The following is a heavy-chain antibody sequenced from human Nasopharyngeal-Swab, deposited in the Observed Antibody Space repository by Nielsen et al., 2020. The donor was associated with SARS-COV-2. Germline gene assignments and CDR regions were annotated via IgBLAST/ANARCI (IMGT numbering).Heavy chain of an antibody. V-gene: IGHV3-30-3*01. D-gene: IGHD4-23*01. CDR3: AKDAHYGGPPGDAFDI. Sequence: GESLKISCAASGFTFSSYAMHWVRQAPGKGLEWVAVISYDGSNKYYADSVKGRFTISRDNSKNTLYLQMNSLRAEDTAVYYCAKDAHYGGPPGDAFDIWGQGTMVTVSS. CDR2: ISYDGSNK. J-gene: IGHJ3*02. CDR1: GFTFSSYA.